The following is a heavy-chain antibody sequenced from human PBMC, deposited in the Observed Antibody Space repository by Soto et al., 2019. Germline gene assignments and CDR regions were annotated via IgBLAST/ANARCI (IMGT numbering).Heavy chain of an antibody. J-gene: IGHJ4*02. V-gene: IGHV2-5*02. CDR2: IYWDDDK. Sequence: QITLKESGPTLVQPTQTLTLTCTFSGFSLSSTRMAVGWIRQPPGKALEWLALIYWDDDKRYSPFLKTRLTTTNDTSKNQVVLTMSNMSPVATARHYCAHMVVAGLGDHFDYLGQGTLVTVSS. CDR3: AHMVVAGLGDHFDY. CDR1: GFSLSSTRMA. D-gene: IGHD6-19*01.